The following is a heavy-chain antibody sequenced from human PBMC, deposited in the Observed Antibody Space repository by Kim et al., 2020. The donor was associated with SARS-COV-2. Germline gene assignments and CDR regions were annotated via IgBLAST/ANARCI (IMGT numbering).Heavy chain of an antibody. J-gene: IGHJ6*02. V-gene: IGHV3-23*01. D-gene: IGHD3-9*01. CDR3: AKEDYDILTGFSHDGMDV. Sequence: VKCPFTTSRDNSKNTLYLQVNSLRAEDTAVYYCAKEDYDILTGFSHDGMDVWGQGTTVTVSS.